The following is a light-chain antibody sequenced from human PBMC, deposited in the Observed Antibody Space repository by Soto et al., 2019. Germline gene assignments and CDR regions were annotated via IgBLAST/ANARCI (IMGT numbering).Light chain of an antibody. V-gene: IGKV1-5*03. CDR2: KAS. CDR1: QTISSW. J-gene: IGKJ1*01. Sequence: DNQITQSPSTLSGSVGDRVTITCRASQTISSWLAWYQQKPGKAPKLLIYKASTLKSGVPSRFSGSGSGTEFTPTISSLQPDDFATYYCQHYNSYSEAFGQGTKVDIK. CDR3: QHYNSYSEA.